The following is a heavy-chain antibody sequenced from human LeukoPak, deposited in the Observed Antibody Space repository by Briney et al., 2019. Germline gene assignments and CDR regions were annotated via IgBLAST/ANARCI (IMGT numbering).Heavy chain of an antibody. CDR1: GGSISSSSDY. Sequence: SETLSLTCIVSGGSISSSSDYWGWIRQPPGKGLEWIGSIYYSGSTYYNPSLKSRVTISVDTSKNQFSLKLSSVTAADTAVYYCAIRNYVWGSMNYWGQGTLVTVSS. CDR3: AIRNYVWGSMNY. J-gene: IGHJ4*02. V-gene: IGHV4-39*01. CDR2: IYYSGST. D-gene: IGHD3-16*01.